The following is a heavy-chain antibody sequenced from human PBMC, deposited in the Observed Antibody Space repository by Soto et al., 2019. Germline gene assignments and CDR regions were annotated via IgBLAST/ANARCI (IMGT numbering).Heavy chain of an antibody. D-gene: IGHD6-6*01. J-gene: IGHJ4*02. Sequence: GASVKVSCKASGGTFSSYAISWVRQAPGQGLEWMGGIIPIFGTANYAQKFQGRVTITADESTSTAYMELSSLRSEDTAVYYCARVKLRETHIDYWGQGTLVTVSS. CDR2: IIPIFGTA. CDR3: ARVKLRETHIDY. CDR1: GGTFSSYA. V-gene: IGHV1-69*13.